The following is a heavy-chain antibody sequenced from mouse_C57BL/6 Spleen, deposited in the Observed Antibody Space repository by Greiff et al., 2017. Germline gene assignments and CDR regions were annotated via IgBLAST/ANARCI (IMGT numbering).Heavy chain of an antibody. V-gene: IGHV5-6*01. Sequence: EVQVVESGGDLVKPGGSLKLSCAASGFTFSSYGMSWVRQTPDKRLEWVATISSGGSYTYYPDSVKGRFTISRDNAKNTLYLQMSSLKSEDTAMYYCARPYGSSGAWFAYWGQGTLVTVSA. D-gene: IGHD1-1*01. J-gene: IGHJ3*01. CDR3: ARPYGSSGAWFAY. CDR1: GFTFSSYG. CDR2: ISSGGSYT.